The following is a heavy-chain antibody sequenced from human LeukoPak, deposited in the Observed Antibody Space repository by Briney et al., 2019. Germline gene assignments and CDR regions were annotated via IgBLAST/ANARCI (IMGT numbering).Heavy chain of an antibody. CDR1: GFTFSSYA. D-gene: IGHD2-2*01. J-gene: IGHJ4*02. CDR2: ISGSGYNT. Sequence: GGSLRLSCAVSGFTFSSYAISWVRQAPGTGLQWVSAISGSGYNTYYADSVKGRFTISRDNSKSTLYLQMDSLRAEDTAVYYCARDACCASASCRRDFDSWGQGTLVTVSS. V-gene: IGHV3-23*01. CDR3: ARDACCASASCRRDFDS.